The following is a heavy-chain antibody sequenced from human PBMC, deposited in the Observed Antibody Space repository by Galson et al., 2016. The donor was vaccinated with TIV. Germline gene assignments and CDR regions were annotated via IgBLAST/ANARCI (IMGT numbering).Heavy chain of an antibody. CDR3: ARMLVDIEGAPAATPTGYFDP. D-gene: IGHD2-2*03. Sequence: SLRLSCAASGFTFSSFWMSWVRQAPGKGLELVASINQGGSEKDYVDSVKGRFTISRDNAQTSLSLQMDSLRAEDTAVYYCARMLVDIEGAPAATPTGYFDPWGQGTLVTVSS. V-gene: IGHV3-7*01. CDR2: INQGGSEK. CDR1: GFTFSSFW. J-gene: IGHJ5*02.